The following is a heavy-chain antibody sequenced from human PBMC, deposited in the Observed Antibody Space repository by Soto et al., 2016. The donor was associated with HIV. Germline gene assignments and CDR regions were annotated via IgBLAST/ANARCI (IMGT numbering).Heavy chain of an antibody. D-gene: IGHD6-13*01. Sequence: QVQLVQSGAEVKKPGASVKVSCKASGYTFTTYDIYWVRQASGQGLEWMGGIIPIFGTANYAQKFQGRVTITADESTSTAYMELSSLRSEDTAVYYCASRIAAAGTGWFDPWGQGTLVTVSS. CDR2: IIPIFGTA. CDR3: ASRIAAAGTGWFDP. V-gene: IGHV1-69*01. J-gene: IGHJ5*02. CDR1: GYTFTTYD.